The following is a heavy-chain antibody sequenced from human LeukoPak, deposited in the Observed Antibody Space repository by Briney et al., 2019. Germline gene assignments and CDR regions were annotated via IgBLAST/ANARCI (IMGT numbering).Heavy chain of an antibody. CDR1: GGSFSNYY. D-gene: IGHD3-10*01. Sequence: PSETLSLTCAVYGGSFSNYYWNWIRQPPGKGLEWIGEINHSGSTNYNPSLKSRVTISLDTSRNQFSLKLNSVTAADTAVYYCAKSNGYGLVDIWGQGTMVTVSS. J-gene: IGHJ3*02. CDR3: AKSNGYGLVDI. CDR2: INHSGST. V-gene: IGHV4-34*01.